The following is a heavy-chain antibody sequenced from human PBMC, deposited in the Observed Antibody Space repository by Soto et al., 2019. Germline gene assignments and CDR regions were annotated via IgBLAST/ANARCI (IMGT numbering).Heavy chain of an antibody. J-gene: IGHJ4*02. CDR3: ARDQSFDHMLCSGGSCDDDY. V-gene: IGHV1-69*01. Sequence: PGKGSSQGSGGPFSRHAISWGGQGPGQGVELMGGIIPIFGTANYAQKFQGRVTITADESTSTAYMELSSLRSEDTAVYYCARDQSFDHMLCSGGSCDDDYWGQGTLVTVSS. CDR1: GGPFSRHA. D-gene: IGHD2-15*01. CDR2: IIPIFGTA.